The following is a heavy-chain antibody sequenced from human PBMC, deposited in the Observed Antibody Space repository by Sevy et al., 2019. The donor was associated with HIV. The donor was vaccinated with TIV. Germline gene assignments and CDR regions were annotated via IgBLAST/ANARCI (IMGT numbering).Heavy chain of an antibody. V-gene: IGHV4-34*01. CDR1: GGSFSGYY. CDR2: INHSGST. D-gene: IGHD2-2*01. J-gene: IGHJ5*02. CDR3: ARAPPVVVVPGAPSWFDP. Sequence: SETLSLTCAVYGGSFSGYYWNWIRQSPWKGLEWVGEINHSGSTHYNPYLKSRVTISLDTSKNQFSLRLNSVTAADTAVYYGARAPPVVVVPGAPSWFDPWGQGTLVTVSS.